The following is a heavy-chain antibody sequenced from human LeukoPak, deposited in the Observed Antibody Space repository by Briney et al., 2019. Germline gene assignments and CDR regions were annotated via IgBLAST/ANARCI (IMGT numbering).Heavy chain of an antibody. J-gene: IGHJ6*02. CDR3: ARVRLVTVTTDGMDV. CDR2: INHSGST. CDR1: GGSFSGYY. D-gene: IGHD4-17*01. Sequence: SETLSLTCAVYGGSFSGYYWSWIRQPPGKGLEWIGEINHSGSTNYNPSLKSRVPISVDTSKNQFSLKLSSVTAADTAVYYCARVRLVTVTTDGMDVWGQGTTVTVSS. V-gene: IGHV4-34*01.